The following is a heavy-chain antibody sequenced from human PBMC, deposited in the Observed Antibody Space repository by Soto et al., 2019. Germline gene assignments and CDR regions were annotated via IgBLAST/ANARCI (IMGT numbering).Heavy chain of an antibody. CDR2: FDAGDGKT. CDR3: ATTLLRYFDWLSV. Sequence: ASVKVSWKASGYTFSSYAMHWVRQAPGQRLEWMGCFDAGDGKTKYAQKFQGRVTMTGDTSTDTAYMELSSLRSEDTAVHYWATTLLRYFDWLSVWGQGTRVTVSS. J-gene: IGHJ4*02. V-gene: IGHV1-3*01. CDR1: GYTFSSYA. D-gene: IGHD3-9*01.